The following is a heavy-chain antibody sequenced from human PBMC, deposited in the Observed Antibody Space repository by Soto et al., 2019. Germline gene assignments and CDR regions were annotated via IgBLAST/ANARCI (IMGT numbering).Heavy chain of an antibody. D-gene: IGHD2-15*01. CDR3: ARVRTPGSWYYFDS. CDR2: ISYDGSNK. CDR1: GFTFSSYA. Sequence: QVQLVESGGGVVQPGRSLRLSCAASGFTFSSYAMHWVRQAPGKGLEWVAVISYDGSNKYYADSVKGRFTISRDNSKNTLYLQMNSLRAEDTAVYYCARVRTPGSWYYFDSWGQGTLVTVSS. V-gene: IGHV3-30-3*01. J-gene: IGHJ4*02.